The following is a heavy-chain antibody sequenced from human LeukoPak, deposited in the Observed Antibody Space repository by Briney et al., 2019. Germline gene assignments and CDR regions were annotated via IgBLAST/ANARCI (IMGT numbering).Heavy chain of an antibody. CDR2: IIPILGIA. CDR1: GGTFSSYA. Sequence: ASVKVSCKASGGTFSSYAISWVRQAPGQGLEWMGRIIPILGIANYAQKFQGRVTITADKSTSTAYMELSSLRSEDTAVYYCVTLGWFGEAYGMDVWGQGTTVTVSS. CDR3: VTLGWFGEAYGMDV. V-gene: IGHV1-69*04. D-gene: IGHD3-10*01. J-gene: IGHJ6*02.